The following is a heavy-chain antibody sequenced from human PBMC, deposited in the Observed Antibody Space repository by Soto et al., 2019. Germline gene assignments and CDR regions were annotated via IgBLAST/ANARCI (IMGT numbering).Heavy chain of an antibody. Sequence: QVQLVESGGGVVQPGRSLRLSCGASGFTFSTYAMHWVRQAPGKGLEWVAVTSYDESSTYYADSVKGRFTISRDNSKHVLYLQMNSLTTEDTAGYYCARRAEFYGWGSYSSSNYYAMEVWGQGTTVFVCS. D-gene: IGHD3-10*01. CDR1: GFTFSTYA. CDR2: TSYDESST. J-gene: IGHJ6*02. V-gene: IGHV3-30-3*01. CDR3: ARRAEFYGWGSYSSSNYYAMEV.